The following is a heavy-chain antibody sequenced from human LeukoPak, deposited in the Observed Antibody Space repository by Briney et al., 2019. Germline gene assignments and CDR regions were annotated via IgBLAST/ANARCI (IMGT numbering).Heavy chain of an antibody. J-gene: IGHJ1*01. Sequence: PSETLSLTCVVSGASISSGAYSWSWIRQPPGKGLEWIGSTHRGGRTYYNPSLKSRVSISVDRSNNQFSLRLTSVTAADTAVYYCARAAIGYCSGGNCYPEYFQDWGQGTLVTVST. CDR3: ARAAIGYCSGGNCYPEYFQD. CDR2: THRGGRT. CDR1: GASISSGAYS. V-gene: IGHV4-30-2*01. D-gene: IGHD2-15*01.